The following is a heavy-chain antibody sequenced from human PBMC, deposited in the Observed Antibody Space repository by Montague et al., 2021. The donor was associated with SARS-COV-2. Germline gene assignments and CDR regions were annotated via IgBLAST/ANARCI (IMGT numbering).Heavy chain of an antibody. CDR3: VRDHPYGGPRGAYDI. CDR1: GGSITGYY. V-gene: IGHV4-59*01. D-gene: IGHD4-23*01. J-gene: IGHJ3*02. CDR2: IYDGGAV. Sequence: SETLSLTCTVSGGSITGYYWSWLRRSPGQGLEWIAYIYDGGAVNYNPSLVRRVTISTDTSKYQLYLTVNAVTAAATAVYYCVRDHPYGGPRGAYDIWGQGTVVTVSS.